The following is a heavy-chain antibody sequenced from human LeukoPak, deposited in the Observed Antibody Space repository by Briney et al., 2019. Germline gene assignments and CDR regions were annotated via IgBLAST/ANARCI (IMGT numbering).Heavy chain of an antibody. CDR2: IYSGGNT. J-gene: IGHJ4*02. CDR1: GFTVSSNY. V-gene: IGHV3-66*01. CDR3: AKIPRITMVRGVMAPDY. Sequence: GGSLRLSCAASGFTVSSNYMSWVRQAPGKGLECVSVIYSGGNTYYADSVKGRFTISRDNSKNTLYLQMNSPRAEDTAVYYCAKIPRITMVRGVMAPDYWGQGTLVTVSS. D-gene: IGHD3-10*01.